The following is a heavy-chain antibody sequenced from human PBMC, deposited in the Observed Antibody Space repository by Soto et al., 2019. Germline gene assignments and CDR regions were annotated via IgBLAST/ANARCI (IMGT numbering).Heavy chain of an antibody. CDR2: INHSGST. Sequence: PSETLSLSCAVYGGSFSGDYWSWIRQPPGKGREWIGDINHSGSTNYSPSLKSRVTISLDTSKNQFSLTLSSVTAADTAVYYCARLDVMVTTVTYYYYGMDVWGQGTTVTDSS. CDR1: GGSFSGDY. CDR3: ARLDVMVTTVTYYYYGMDV. J-gene: IGHJ6*02. V-gene: IGHV4-34*01. D-gene: IGHD4-4*01.